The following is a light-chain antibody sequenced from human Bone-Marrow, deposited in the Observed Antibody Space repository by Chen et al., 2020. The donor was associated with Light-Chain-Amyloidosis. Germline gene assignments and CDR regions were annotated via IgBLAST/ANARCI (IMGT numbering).Light chain of an antibody. CDR1: SGSIATNY. J-gene: IGLJ3*02. CDR2: EDD. CDR3: QSYQGSSQGV. V-gene: IGLV6-57*01. Sequence: NFMLTQPHSVSESPGKTVIISCTRSSGSIATNYVQWYQQRPGSSPTTVIYEDDQRPSWVPDRFSGSIDRSSNSASLTISGLKTADEADYYCQSYQGSSQGVFGGGTKLTVL.